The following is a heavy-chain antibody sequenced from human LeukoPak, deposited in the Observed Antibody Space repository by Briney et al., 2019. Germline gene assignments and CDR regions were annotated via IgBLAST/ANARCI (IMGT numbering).Heavy chain of an antibody. J-gene: IGHJ4*02. V-gene: IGHV3-23*01. CDR2: ISGSGGST. D-gene: IGHD6-19*01. CDR3: AKGMEEWLVTELDY. CDR1: GFTFSSYS. Sequence: GGSLRLSCAASGFTFSSYSMSWVRQAPGKGLEWVSAISGSGGSTYYADSVKDRFTISRDNSKNTLYLQMNSLRAEDTAVYYCAKGMEEWLVTELDYWGQGTLVTVSS.